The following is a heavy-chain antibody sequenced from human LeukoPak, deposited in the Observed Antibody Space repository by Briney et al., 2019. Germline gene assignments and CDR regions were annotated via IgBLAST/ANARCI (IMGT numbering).Heavy chain of an antibody. D-gene: IGHD4-23*01. CDR1: GGSISSYY. CDR2: IYYSGST. J-gene: IGHJ4*02. CDR3: ASATPGGNFDY. V-gene: IGHV4-59*01. Sequence: PSETLSLTCTVSGGSISSYYWSWIRQPPGKGLEWIGYIYYSGSTNYNPSLKSRVTISVDTSKNQFSLKLSSVTAADTAMYYCASATPGGNFDYWGQGTLVTVSS.